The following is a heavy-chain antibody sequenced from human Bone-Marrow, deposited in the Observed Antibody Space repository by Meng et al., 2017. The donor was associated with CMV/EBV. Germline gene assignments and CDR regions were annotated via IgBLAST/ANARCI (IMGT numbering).Heavy chain of an antibody. CDR1: GFTFSSYW. J-gene: IGHJ4*02. CDR3: ARDRWSITMVRGVITDPYFDY. CDR2: IKQDGSEK. Sequence: GESLKISCAASGFTFSSYWMSWVRQAPGKGLEWVANIKQDGSEKYYVDSVKGRFTISRDNAKNSLYLQMNSLRAEDTAVYYCARDRWSITMVRGVITDPYFDYWGQGTRVTVSS. V-gene: IGHV3-7*01. D-gene: IGHD3-10*01.